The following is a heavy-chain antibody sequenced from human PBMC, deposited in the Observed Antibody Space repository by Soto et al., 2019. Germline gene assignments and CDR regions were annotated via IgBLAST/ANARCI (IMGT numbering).Heavy chain of an antibody. V-gene: IGHV3-30*18. Sequence: GGSLRLSCAASGFTFSSYGMHWFRQAPGKGLEWVAVISYDGSNKYYADSVKGRFTISRDNSKNTLYLQMNSLRAEDTAVYYCAKDRIQTKIRWGYGIDVWGQGTTVTVSS. CDR2: ISYDGSNK. CDR3: AKDRIQTKIRWGYGIDV. J-gene: IGHJ6*02. D-gene: IGHD1-26*01. CDR1: GFTFSSYG.